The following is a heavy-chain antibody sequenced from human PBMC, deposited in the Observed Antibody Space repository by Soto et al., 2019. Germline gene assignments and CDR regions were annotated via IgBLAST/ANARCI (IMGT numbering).Heavy chain of an antibody. Sequence: NPSETLSLTCTVSGGSINTFYWSWVWQPAGKGLEWIGRIFSSGSTSFNPSLESRVAMSVDTSKNHFSLNLSSVTAADMAVYYCAREGSHSAYNFAHGIQLWSFDFWGQGALVTVSS. J-gene: IGHJ4*02. D-gene: IGHD5-12*01. CDR3: AREGSHSAYNFAHGIQLWSFDF. CDR1: GGSINTFY. V-gene: IGHV4-4*07. CDR2: IFSSGST.